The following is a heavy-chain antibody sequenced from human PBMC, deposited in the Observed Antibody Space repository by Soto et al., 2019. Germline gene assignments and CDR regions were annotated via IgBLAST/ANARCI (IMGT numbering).Heavy chain of an antibody. CDR2: IYNSGST. D-gene: IGHD3-10*01. V-gene: IGHV4-30-2*01. J-gene: IGHJ3*02. CDR1: GGSISSGGYS. Sequence: QLQLQESGSGLVKPSQTLSLTCAVSGGSISSGGYSWSWIRQPPGKGLEWIGYIYNSGSTYYNPSLKSRVTISVDRSKNQFSLKLSSVTAADTPVYYCARAHGSGWGAFDIWGQGTMVTVSS. CDR3: ARAHGSGWGAFDI.